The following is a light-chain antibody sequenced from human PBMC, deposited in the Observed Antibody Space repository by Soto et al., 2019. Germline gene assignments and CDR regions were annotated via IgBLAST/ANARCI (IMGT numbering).Light chain of an antibody. CDR2: GAS. V-gene: IGKV3-15*01. Sequence: TLSVSPGNRATLSCRASQSVNSDLAWYQQKPGQAPRLLIYGASTRATGTPTRFSGSGSGTEFTLTISSLQSEDFAVYFRQQYNNWPPYTFGQGTKVDIK. CDR3: QQYNNWPPYT. CDR1: QSVNSD. J-gene: IGKJ2*01.